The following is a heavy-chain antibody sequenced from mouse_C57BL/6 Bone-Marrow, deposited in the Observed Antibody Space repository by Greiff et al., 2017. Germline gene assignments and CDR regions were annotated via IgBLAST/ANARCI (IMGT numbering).Heavy chain of an antibody. CDR2: IDPETGGT. D-gene: IGHD2-4*01. CDR3: TRYYEYAD. Sequence: QVQLQQSGAELVRPGASVTLSCKASGYTFTDYEMHWVKQTPVHGLEWIGAIDPETGGTAYNQKFKGKAILTADKSSSTAYMELRSLTSEDSAVYCCTRYYEYADWGQGTLVTVAA. V-gene: IGHV1-15*01. CDR1: GYTFTDYE. J-gene: IGHJ3*01.